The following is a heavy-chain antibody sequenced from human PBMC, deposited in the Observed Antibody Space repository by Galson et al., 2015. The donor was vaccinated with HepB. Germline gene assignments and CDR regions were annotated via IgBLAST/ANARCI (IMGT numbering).Heavy chain of an antibody. CDR1: GYTLTELA. J-gene: IGHJ6*02. CDR3: AVFSWSRGMDV. CDR2: FDPEDGET. V-gene: IGHV1-24*01. Sequence: SVKVSCKVSGYTLTELAMHWVRQAPGKGPEWMGGFDPEDGETIYAQKFQGRVTMAEDTSSDTAYMELSSLRSDDTAVYYCAVFSWSRGMDVWGQGTTVTVSS. D-gene: IGHD2-15*01.